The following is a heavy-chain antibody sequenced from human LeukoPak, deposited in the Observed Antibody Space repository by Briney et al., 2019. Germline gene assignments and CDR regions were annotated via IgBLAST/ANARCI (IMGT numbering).Heavy chain of an antibody. CDR3: ARDREWELEYYFDY. CDR2: INPSGGST. V-gene: IGHV1-46*01. CDR1: GYTFTTYY. Sequence: ASVKVSCKASGYTFTTYYMHWVRQAPGQGLEWMGIINPSGGSTGYAQKFQGRVTMTRDTSTSTVYMGLSSLRSEDTAVYYCARDREWELEYYFDYWGQGTLVTVSS. J-gene: IGHJ4*02. D-gene: IGHD1-26*01.